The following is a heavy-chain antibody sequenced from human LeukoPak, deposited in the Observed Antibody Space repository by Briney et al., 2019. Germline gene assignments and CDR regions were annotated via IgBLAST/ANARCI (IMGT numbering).Heavy chain of an antibody. CDR2: ISSSSSYI. CDR3: ARDYSSIGQPFDI. D-gene: IGHD5-18*01. Sequence: PGGSLRLSCAASGFTFSSYSMNWVRQAPGKGLEWVSSISSSSSYIYYADSVKGRFTISRDNAKNSLYLQMNSLRAEDTAVYYCARDYSSIGQPFDIWGQGTLVTVSS. V-gene: IGHV3-21*01. CDR1: GFTFSSYS. J-gene: IGHJ4*02.